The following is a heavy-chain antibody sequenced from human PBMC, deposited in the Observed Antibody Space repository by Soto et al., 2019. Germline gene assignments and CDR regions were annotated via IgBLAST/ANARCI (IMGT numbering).Heavy chain of an antibody. CDR3: ARERAEYYYDSSGYYPNDY. Sequence: ASVKVSCKASGYTFTSYGISWVRQAPGQGLEWMGWISAYNGNTNYAQKLQGRVTMTTDTSTSTAYMELRSLRSDDTAVYYCARERAEYYYDSSGYYPNDYWGQGTLVTVSS. CDR1: GYTFTSYG. V-gene: IGHV1-18*01. J-gene: IGHJ4*02. D-gene: IGHD3-22*01. CDR2: ISAYNGNT.